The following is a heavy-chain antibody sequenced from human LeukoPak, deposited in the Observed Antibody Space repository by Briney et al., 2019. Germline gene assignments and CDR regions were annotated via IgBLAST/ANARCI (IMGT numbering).Heavy chain of an antibody. CDR3: ARGSVGTPPPFDF. J-gene: IGHJ4*02. D-gene: IGHD2-15*01. CDR1: GYIFTSYA. Sequence: SCKASGYIFTSYALHWVRQAPGKGLEWVALTSSDGSDQYYADFVKGRFTISKDKSKNTLCLQMNSLKIEDTAVYYCARGSVGTPPPFDFWGQGTLVTVSS. V-gene: IGHV3-30-3*01. CDR2: TSSDGSDQ.